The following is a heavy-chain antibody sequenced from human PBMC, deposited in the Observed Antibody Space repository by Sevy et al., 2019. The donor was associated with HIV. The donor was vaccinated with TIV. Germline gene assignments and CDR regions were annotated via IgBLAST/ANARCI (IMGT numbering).Heavy chain of an antibody. J-gene: IGHJ6*02. Sequence: GESLKISCKGSGYSFTSYWIGWVRQMPGKGLEWMGIIYPGDSDTRYSPAFQGQVTISADESISTAYLQWSSLKASDTAMYYCARVNYYGSGSYQAMGGMDVWGQGTTVTVSS. CDR2: IYPGDSDT. D-gene: IGHD3-10*01. CDR3: ARVNYYGSGSYQAMGGMDV. CDR1: GYSFTSYW. V-gene: IGHV5-51*01.